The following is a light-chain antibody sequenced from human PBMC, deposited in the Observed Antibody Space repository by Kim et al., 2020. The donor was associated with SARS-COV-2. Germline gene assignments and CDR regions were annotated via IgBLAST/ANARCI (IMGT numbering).Light chain of an antibody. Sequence: VGLGQTVRITCQGDSLRSYYTTWFEQKPGQAPIVVVDGKNNRPSGIPARFSGSSTGNTASLTITGTQAGDEADYYCNSRDNNDNVLFGGGTRLTVL. CDR1: SLRSYY. CDR2: GKN. J-gene: IGLJ2*01. V-gene: IGLV3-19*01. CDR3: NSRDNNDNVL.